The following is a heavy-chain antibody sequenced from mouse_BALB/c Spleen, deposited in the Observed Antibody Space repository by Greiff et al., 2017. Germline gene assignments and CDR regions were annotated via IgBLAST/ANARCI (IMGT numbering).Heavy chain of an antibody. D-gene: IGHD2-1*01. CDR1: GFSLTSYG. CDR3: ARDRGGNYGLFDY. CDR2: IWAGGST. V-gene: IGHV2-9*02. J-gene: IGHJ2*01. Sequence: QVQLKESGPGLVAPSQSLSITCTVSGFSLTSYGVHWVRQPPGKGLEWLGVIWAGGSTNYNSALMSRLSISKDNSKSQVFLKMNSLQTDDTAMYYCARDRGGNYGLFDYWGQGTTLTVSS.